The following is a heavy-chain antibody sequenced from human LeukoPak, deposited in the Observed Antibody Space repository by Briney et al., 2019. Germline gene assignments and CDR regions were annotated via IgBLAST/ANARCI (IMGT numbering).Heavy chain of an antibody. CDR3: ARDCWGTSCSYPDTFDI. J-gene: IGHJ3*02. V-gene: IGHV1-2*02. D-gene: IGHD2-2*01. CDR1: GYTFTDYY. CDR2: INPNSGGT. Sequence: GASVKVSCKASGYTFTDYYMHWVRQAPGQGLEWMGWINPNSGGTNYAQKFQGRVTMTRDTSINTAYMELSRLRSDDTAVYYCARDCWGTSCSYPDTFDIWGQGTMVTVSS.